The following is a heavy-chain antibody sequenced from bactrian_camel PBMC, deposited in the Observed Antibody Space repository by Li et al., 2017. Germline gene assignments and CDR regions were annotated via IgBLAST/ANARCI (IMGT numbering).Heavy chain of an antibody. V-gene: IGHV3S53*01. Sequence: HVQLVESGGDSVQVGGSLKLSCTSSSQISSGLCVAWFRQPPGKKREVVARLNVRGGPIYSAAVLGRFTISKDRAKNNLYLQMNNLKPEDTAMYYCAADGFGRCLAHISVYDNMQYWGNGTQVTVS. CDR1: SQISSGLC. J-gene: IGHJ7*01. CDR2: LNVRGGP. D-gene: IGHD1*01.